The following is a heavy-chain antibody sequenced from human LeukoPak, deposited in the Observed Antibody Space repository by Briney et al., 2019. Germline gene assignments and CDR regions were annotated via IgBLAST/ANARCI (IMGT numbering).Heavy chain of an antibody. D-gene: IGHD1-26*01. CDR1: GYTFTDNY. J-gene: IGHJ4*02. CDR3: ARDGGKVGATGPFDY. Sequence: ASVKVSCKASGYTFTDNYIHWVRQAPGQGLEWMGWINRHSGGANYAQKFQGRVTMTRDTSISTAYMELSRLRSDDTAVYYCARDGGKVGATGPFDYWGQGTLVTVSS. CDR2: INRHSGGA. V-gene: IGHV1-2*02.